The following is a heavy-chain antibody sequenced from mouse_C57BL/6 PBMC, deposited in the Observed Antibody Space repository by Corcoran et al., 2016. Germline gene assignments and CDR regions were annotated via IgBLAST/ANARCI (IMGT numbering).Heavy chain of an antibody. J-gene: IGHJ2*01. CDR2: IYPRSGNT. Sequence: QVQLQQSGAELARPGASVKLSCKASGYTFTSYGISGVKQRTGQGLEWIGEIYPRSGNTYYNEKFKGKATLTADKSSSTAYMELRSLTSEDSAVYFCARWRLSYYFDYWGQGTTLTVSS. D-gene: IGHD2-4*01. CDR3: ARWRLSYYFDY. V-gene: IGHV1-81*01. CDR1: GYTFTSYG.